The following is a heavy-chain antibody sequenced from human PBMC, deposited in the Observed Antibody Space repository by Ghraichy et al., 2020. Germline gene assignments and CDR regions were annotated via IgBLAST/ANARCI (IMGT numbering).Heavy chain of an antibody. CDR2: IFYSGSS. CDR1: GCSISSSGHY. J-gene: IGHJ3*02. CDR3: ARHVDYSSSSPGDAFDI. Sequence: GSLRLSSTVSGCSISSSGHYWGWFRQPPGKGLEWIGTIFYSGSSYYNPSLKGRVTISVDTSKNQFSLNLSSVTAADTAVYYCARHVDYSSSSPGDAFDIWGQGTMVTVSS. V-gene: IGHV4-39*01. D-gene: IGHD6-6*01.